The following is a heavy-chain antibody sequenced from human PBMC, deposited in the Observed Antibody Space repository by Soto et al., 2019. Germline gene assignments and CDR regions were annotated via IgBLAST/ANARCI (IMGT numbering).Heavy chain of an antibody. CDR2: VSYSGST. CDR1: GDSISSSTYY. CDR3: ARHERRPIFWSGIENWFDP. D-gene: IGHD3-3*01. V-gene: IGHV4-39*01. Sequence: SETLSLTCTVSGDSISSSTYYWGWIRQPPGKGLEWIGSVSYSGSTYYNPPLKSRVTISVDTSKNQFSLEVSSVSAADTAVYYCARHERRPIFWSGIENWFDPWGQGTLVSVSS. J-gene: IGHJ5*02.